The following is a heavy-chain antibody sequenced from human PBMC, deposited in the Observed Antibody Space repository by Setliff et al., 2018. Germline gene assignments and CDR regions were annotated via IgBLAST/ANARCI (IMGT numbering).Heavy chain of an antibody. CDR1: GGSISSHY. CDR3: ARVRNTQNGFFDY. D-gene: IGHD1-1*01. V-gene: IGHV4-59*11. Sequence: SETLSLTCTVSGGSISSHYWTWIRQPPGKGLEWIGSIYYSGSTNYNPSLKSRVTISVDTSKNQFSLKLSSVTAADTAVYYCARVRNTQNGFFDYWSQGTLVTVSS. CDR2: IYYSGST. J-gene: IGHJ4*02.